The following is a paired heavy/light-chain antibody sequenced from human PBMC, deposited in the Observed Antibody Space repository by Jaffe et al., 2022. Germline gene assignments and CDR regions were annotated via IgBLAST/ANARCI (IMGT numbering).Light chain of an antibody. V-gene: IGKV1-39*01. J-gene: IGKJ1*01. CDR1: QSISSY. Sequence: DIQMTQSPSSLSASVGDRVTITCRASQSISSYLNWYQQKPGKAPKLLIYAASSLQSGVPSRFSGSGSGTDFTLTISSLQPEDFATYYCQQSYSTPLWTFGQGTKVEIK. CDR2: AAS. CDR3: QQSYSTPLWT.
Heavy chain of an antibody. V-gene: IGHV3-11*01. D-gene: IGHD3-3*01. CDR2: ISSSGSTI. CDR1: GFTFSDYY. Sequence: QVQLVESGGGLVKPGGSLRLSCAASGFTFSDYYMSWIRQAPGKGLEWVSYISSSGSTIYYADSVKGRFTISRDNAKNSLYLQMNSLRAEDTAVYYCARDRNYDFWSGSQDLDYWGQGTLVTVSS. CDR3: ARDRNYDFWSGSQDLDY. J-gene: IGHJ4*02.